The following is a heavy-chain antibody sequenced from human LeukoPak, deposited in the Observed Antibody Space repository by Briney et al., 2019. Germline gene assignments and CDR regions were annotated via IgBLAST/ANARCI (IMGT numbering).Heavy chain of an antibody. CDR3: ARAGGELLWFGELWINWFDP. D-gene: IGHD3-10*01. CDR2: IYYSGST. CDR1: GGSISSYY. Sequence: PSETLSLTCTVSGGSISSYYWSWIRQPPGKGLEWIGYIYYSGSTNYNPSLKSRVTISVDTSKNQFSLKLSSVTAADTAVYYCARAGGELLWFGELWINWFDPWGQGTLVTVSS. V-gene: IGHV4-59*01. J-gene: IGHJ5*02.